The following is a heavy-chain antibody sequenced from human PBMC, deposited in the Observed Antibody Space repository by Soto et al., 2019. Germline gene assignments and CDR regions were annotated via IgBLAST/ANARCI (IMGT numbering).Heavy chain of an antibody. CDR2: IYQSGTT. J-gene: IGHJ4*02. D-gene: IGHD2-2*01. Sequence: QLQLQESGSGLVKPSQTLSLTCAVSGGSFSSGVYSWTWIRQPPGKGLEWIGYIYQSGTTYYNPSLKSRVTVSIDRSKDQFSLELSSVTAADTAVYFCARGWNCARTSCYFDYWGQGILVTVSS. CDR1: GGSFSSGVYS. CDR3: ARGWNCARTSCYFDY. V-gene: IGHV4-30-2*01.